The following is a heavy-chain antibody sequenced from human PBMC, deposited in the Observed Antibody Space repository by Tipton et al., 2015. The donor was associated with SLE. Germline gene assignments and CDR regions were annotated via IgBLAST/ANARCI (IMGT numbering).Heavy chain of an antibody. D-gene: IGHD5-18*01. J-gene: IGHJ4*02. CDR3: ALYSYGY. V-gene: IGHV4-34*01. CDR2: INHSGRT. Sequence: TLSLTCTVYGGSFSGYYWSWIRQPPGKGLEWIGEINHSGRTNYNPSLKSRVTISVDTSKNQFSLKLSSVTAADTAVYYCALYSYGYWGQGTLVTVSS. CDR1: GGSFSGYY.